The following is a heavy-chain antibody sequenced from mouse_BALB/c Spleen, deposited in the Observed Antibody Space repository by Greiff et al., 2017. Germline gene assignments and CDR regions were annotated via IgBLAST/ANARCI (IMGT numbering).Heavy chain of an antibody. CDR3: ARPIYYDYSYYYAMDY. V-gene: IGHV5-12-1*01. Sequence: EVNVVESGGGLVKPGGSLKLSCAASGFAFSSYDMSWVRQTPEKRLEWVAYISSGGGSTYYPDTVKGRFTISRDNAKNTLYLQMSSLKSEDTAMYYCARPIYYDYSYYYAMDYWGQGTSVTVSS. D-gene: IGHD2-4*01. CDR1: GFAFSSYD. J-gene: IGHJ4*01. CDR2: ISSGGGST.